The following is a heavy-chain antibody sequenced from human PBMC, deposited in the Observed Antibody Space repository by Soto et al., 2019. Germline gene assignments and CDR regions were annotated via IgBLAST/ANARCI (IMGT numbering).Heavy chain of an antibody. CDR2: ISGYNGNK. CDR1: GYSFTSYG. CDR3: ARDLGQQLVDY. V-gene: IGHV1-18*01. Sequence: QIQLVQSGAEVKKPEASVTVSCKASGYSFTSYGITWVRQAPGQGLEWMGWISGYNGNKKYAQKLQGRVTMTTDTSTSTAYMELRSLRSDDTAVYYCARDLGQQLVDYWGQGTLVTVSS. J-gene: IGHJ4*02. D-gene: IGHD6-13*01.